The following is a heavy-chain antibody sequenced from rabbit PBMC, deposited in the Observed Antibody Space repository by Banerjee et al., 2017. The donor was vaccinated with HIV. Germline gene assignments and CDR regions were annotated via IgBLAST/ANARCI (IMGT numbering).Heavy chain of an antibody. J-gene: IGHJ4*01. CDR3: ARDYINGYTDYAAGFNL. CDR1: GFSFSSNYW. CDR2: IYAGSGST. V-gene: IGHV1S40*01. D-gene: IGHD6-1*01. Sequence: QSLEESGGDLVKPGASLTLTCTASGFSFSSNYWICWVRQAPGKGLEWIACIYAGSGSTWYASWVNGRFTISKTSSTTVTLQMTSLTAADTATYFCARDYINGYTDYAAGFNLWGPGTLVTVS.